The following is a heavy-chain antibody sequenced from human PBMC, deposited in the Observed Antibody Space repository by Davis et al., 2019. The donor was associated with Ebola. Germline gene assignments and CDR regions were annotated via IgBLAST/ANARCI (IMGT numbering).Heavy chain of an antibody. V-gene: IGHV5-51*01. J-gene: IGHJ5*02. CDR1: GYSFSNYW. Sequence: GESLKISCKGSGYSFSNYWIAWVRQMPGKGLDWLGIIYPGDSDIRYSPAFQGQVTISADKSTSTAFLQWSSLKASDTAMYYCARSTVGGKSGRWFDPWGQGTLVTVSS. D-gene: IGHD4-11*01. CDR3: ARSTVGGKSGRWFDP. CDR2: IYPGDSDI.